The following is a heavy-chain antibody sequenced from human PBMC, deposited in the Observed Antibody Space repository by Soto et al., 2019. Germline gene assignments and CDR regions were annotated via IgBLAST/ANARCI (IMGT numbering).Heavy chain of an antibody. V-gene: IGHV4-39*01. CDR2: IYYSGST. CDR1: GGSISSSSYY. Sequence: PSETLSLTCTVSGGSISSSSYYWGWIRQPPGKGLEWIGSIYYSGSTYYNPSLKSRVTISVDTSKNQFSLKLSSVTAADTAVYYCARTGGMTTVTLFDYWGQGTLVTVSS. D-gene: IGHD4-17*01. J-gene: IGHJ4*02. CDR3: ARTGGMTTVTLFDY.